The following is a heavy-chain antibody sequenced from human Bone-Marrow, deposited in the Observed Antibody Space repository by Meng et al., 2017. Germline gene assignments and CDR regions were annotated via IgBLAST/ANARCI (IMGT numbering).Heavy chain of an antibody. J-gene: IGHJ4*02. V-gene: IGHV4-34*01. CDR1: GGSFSGYY. Sequence: GSLRLSCAVYGGSFSGYYWSWIRQPPGKGLEWIGEINHSGSTNYNPSLKSRVTISVDTSKNQFSLKLSSVTAADTAVYYCARGLYYDSSGYYPRLYYFDYWGQGTLVT. CDR2: INHSGST. D-gene: IGHD3-22*01. CDR3: ARGLYYDSSGYYPRLYYFDY.